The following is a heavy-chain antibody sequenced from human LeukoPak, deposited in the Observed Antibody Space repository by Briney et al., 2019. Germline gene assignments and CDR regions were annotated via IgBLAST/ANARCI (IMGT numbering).Heavy chain of an antibody. CDR3: ATGPHCTNGVCYPTDY. V-gene: IGHV1-24*01. Sequence: ASVKVSCKVSGYTLTELSMHWVRQAPGKGLEWMGGFDPEDGETIYAQKFQGRVTMTEDTSTDTAYMELSSLRSEDTAVYYCATGPHCTNGVCYPTDYWGQGTLVTVSS. CDR1: GYTLTELS. J-gene: IGHJ4*02. D-gene: IGHD2-8*01. CDR2: FDPEDGET.